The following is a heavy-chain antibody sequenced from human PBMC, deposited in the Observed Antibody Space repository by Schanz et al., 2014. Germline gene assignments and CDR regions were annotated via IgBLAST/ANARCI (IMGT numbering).Heavy chain of an antibody. CDR2: INAHTGNT. D-gene: IGHD3-10*01. J-gene: IGHJ3*02. Sequence: QVQLVQSAPEVKKPGASVRVSCKASGYSFGSHGMTWVRQAPGQGPELMGWINAHTGNTQYAQKFQGRINMTRDTVTTTVHLELTRLRTDDTAIYYCARVHIATYHYNSPGAFDIWGQGTMVTVSS. V-gene: IGHV1-18*01. CDR3: ARVHIATYHYNSPGAFDI. CDR1: GYSFGSHG.